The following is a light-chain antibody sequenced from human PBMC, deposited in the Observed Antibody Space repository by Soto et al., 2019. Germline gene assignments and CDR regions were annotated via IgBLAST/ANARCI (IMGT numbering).Light chain of an antibody. J-gene: IGKJ5*01. CDR1: QSISSY. V-gene: IGKV1-39*01. CDR2: AAS. CDR3: QQSYSTTIT. Sequence: DIQITHSTSSLSASVGDRVTITCLASQSISSYLNWYQQKPGKAPKLLIYAASSLQSGVPSRFSGSGSGTDFTLTISSLQPEDFATYYCQQSYSTTITFGQGTRLEIK.